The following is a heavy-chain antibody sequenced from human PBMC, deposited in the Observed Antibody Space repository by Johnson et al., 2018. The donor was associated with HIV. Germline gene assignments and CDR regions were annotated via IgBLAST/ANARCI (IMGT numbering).Heavy chain of an antibody. D-gene: IGHD3-3*01. J-gene: IGHJ3*02. CDR3: ARLSDFGVVTIGAFDI. CDR2: IRYDGSNK. V-gene: IGHV3-30*02. Sequence: QVQLVESGGGVVQPGGSLRLSCAASGFTFSSYGIHWVRQAPGKGLEWVAFIRYDGSNKYYADSVKGRFTISRDNSKNTLHLHMNSLRPEDTAVYFCARLSDFGVVTIGAFDIWGQGTMVIVSS. CDR1: GFTFSSYG.